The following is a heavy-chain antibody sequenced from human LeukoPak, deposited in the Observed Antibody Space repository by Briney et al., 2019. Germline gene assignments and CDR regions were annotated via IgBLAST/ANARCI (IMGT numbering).Heavy chain of an antibody. CDR3: ARDLGNWDIDY. V-gene: IGHV4-59*12. J-gene: IGHJ4*02. Sequence: SETLSLTCTVSGGSISSYYWSWIRQPPGKGLEWIGSVHSSGNTYYYPSLKSRVIISKDTSKNQFSLKVTSVTAADTAVYYCARDLGNWDIDYWGQGILVTVSS. D-gene: IGHD7-27*01. CDR2: VHSSGNT. CDR1: GGSISSYY.